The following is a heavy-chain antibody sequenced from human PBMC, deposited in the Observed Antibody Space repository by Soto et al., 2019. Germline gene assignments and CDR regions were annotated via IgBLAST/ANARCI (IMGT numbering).Heavy chain of an antibody. V-gene: IGHV1-69*01. D-gene: IGHD4-4*01. CDR2: IIPIFGTA. CDR3: ARLLGNSLDYYYGMDV. J-gene: IGHJ6*02. Sequence: QVQLVQSGAEVKKPGSSVKVSCKASGGTFSRYAISWVRQAPGQGLEWMGGIIPIFGTANYAQKFQGRVTITADESTSTAYMELSSLRSEDTAVYYCARLLGNSLDYYYGMDVWGQGTTVTVSS. CDR1: GGTFSRYA.